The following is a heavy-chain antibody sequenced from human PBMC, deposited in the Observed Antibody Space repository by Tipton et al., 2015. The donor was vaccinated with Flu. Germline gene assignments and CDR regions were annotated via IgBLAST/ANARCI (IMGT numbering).Heavy chain of an antibody. CDR2: TRDKANGHTT. Sequence: SLRLSCAASGFTFNSYSMNWVRQAPGKGLEWVGRTRDKANGHTTEYAASVKGRFTISRDDSENSMSLQMNSLKTEDTAVYYCARIYTYGRYHSDYWGHGTLVTVSS. J-gene: IGHJ4*01. D-gene: IGHD5-18*01. CDR3: ARIYTYGRYHSDY. CDR1: GFTFNSYS. V-gene: IGHV3-72*01.